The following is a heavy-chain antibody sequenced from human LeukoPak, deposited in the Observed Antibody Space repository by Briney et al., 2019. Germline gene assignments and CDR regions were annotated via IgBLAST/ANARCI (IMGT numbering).Heavy chain of an antibody. CDR1: GFTFSNYA. V-gene: IGHV3-23*01. CDR3: AGGGSGYDFWSGYYDATYGMDV. Sequence: GGSLRLSCAASGFTFSNYAMSWVRQAPGKGLEWVSAISGSGGSTYYADSVKGRFTISRDNSKDTLYLQMNSLRAEDTAVYYCAGGGSGYDFWSGYYDATYGMDVWGQGTTVTVSS. D-gene: IGHD3-3*01. CDR2: ISGSGGST. J-gene: IGHJ6*02.